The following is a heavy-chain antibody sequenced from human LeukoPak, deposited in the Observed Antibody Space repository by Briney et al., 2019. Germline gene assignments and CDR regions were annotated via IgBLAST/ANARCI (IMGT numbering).Heavy chain of an antibody. CDR1: GFTFSSCG. CDR2: IWYDGSNK. J-gene: IGHJ4*02. V-gene: IGHV3-33*06. Sequence: GGSLRLSCAASGFTFSSCGMHWVRQAPGKGLEWVAVIWYDGSNKYYADSVKGRFTISRDNSKNTLYLQMNSLRAEDTAVYCCAKDVGHCSSTSCLMLDYWGQGTLVTVSS. D-gene: IGHD2-2*01. CDR3: AKDVGHCSSTSCLMLDY.